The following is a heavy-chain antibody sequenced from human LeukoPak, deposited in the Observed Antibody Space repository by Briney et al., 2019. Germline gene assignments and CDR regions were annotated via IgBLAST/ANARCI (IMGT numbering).Heavy chain of an antibody. V-gene: IGHV1-8*01. CDR2: MNPNSGNT. D-gene: IGHD3-3*01. J-gene: IGHJ4*02. CDR3: ARASTIFGHFAY. CDR1: GYTFTSYD. Sequence: ASVKVSCKASGYTFTSYDINWVRQATGQGLEWMGWMNPNSGNTGYAQKFQGRVTMTRNTSISTAYMELSSLRSEDTAVYYCARASTIFGHFAYWGQGTLVTVSS.